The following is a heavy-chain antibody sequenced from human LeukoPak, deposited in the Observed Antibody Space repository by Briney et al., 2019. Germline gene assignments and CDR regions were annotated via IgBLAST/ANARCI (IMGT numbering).Heavy chain of an antibody. CDR3: ARDRNSGSSLDI. V-gene: IGHV1-2*02. CDR1: GYTFTGYY. D-gene: IGHD6-6*01. CDR2: IYPYSGDT. Sequence: ASVTVSCKASGYTFTGYYIHWVRQAPGQGLEWMGWIYPYSGDTNYAQNFQGRVAMTRDASISTAYMELSSLKSDDTAVYYCARDRNSGSSLDIWGQGTMLTVSS. J-gene: IGHJ3*02.